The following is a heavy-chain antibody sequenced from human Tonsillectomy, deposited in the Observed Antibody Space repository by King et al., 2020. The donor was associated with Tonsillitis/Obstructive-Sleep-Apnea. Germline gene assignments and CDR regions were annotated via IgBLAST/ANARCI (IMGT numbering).Heavy chain of an antibody. CDR1: GYTFPNYW. Sequence: QLVQSGAEVKEPGESLKISCKGSGYTFPNYWIAWVRQMPGKGLEWMGIIYPGDSDTRYSPSFQGQDTISADKSISTAYLQWSTLKASDTAMYYCARLPDKFFYYYRDVWGKGPMLSVS. J-gene: IGHJ6*03. V-gene: IGHV5-51*01. D-gene: IGHD3-22*01. CDR3: ARLPDKFFYYYRDV. CDR2: IYPGDSDT.